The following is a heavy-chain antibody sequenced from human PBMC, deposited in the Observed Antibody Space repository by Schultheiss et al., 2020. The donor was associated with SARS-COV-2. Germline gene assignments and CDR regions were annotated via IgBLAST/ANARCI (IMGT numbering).Heavy chain of an antibody. CDR1: GGSISSSSYY. J-gene: IGHJ4*02. Sequence: SETLSLTCTVSGGSISSSSYYWSWIRQPPGKGLEWIGYIYYSGSTNYNPSLKSRVTISVDTSKNQFSLKLSSVTAADTAVYYCASIAAAGTTSTVDYWGQGTLVTVSS. D-gene: IGHD6-13*01. V-gene: IGHV4-61*05. CDR3: ASIAAAGTTSTVDY. CDR2: IYYSGST.